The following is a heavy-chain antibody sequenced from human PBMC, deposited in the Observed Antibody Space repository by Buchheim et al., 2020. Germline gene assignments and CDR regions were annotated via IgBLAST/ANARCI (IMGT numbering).Heavy chain of an antibody. V-gene: IGHV3-33*01. J-gene: IGHJ4*02. CDR1: GFTFSSYG. D-gene: IGHD3-22*01. CDR3: ARDYDSSGPFFDY. CDR2: IWYDGSNK. Sequence: QVQLVESGGGVVQPGRSLRLSCAASGFTFSSYGMHWVRQAPGKGLEWVAVIWYDGSNKYYADSVKGRFTISRDNSKNTLYLQMNSLGAEDTAVYYGARDYDSSGPFFDYWGQGTL.